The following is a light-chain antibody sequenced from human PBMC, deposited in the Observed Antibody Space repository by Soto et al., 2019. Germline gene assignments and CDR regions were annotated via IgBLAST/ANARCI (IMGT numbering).Light chain of an antibody. J-gene: IGLJ2*01. V-gene: IGLV2-14*01. CDR2: DVS. CDR3: SSYTSSSLRV. Sequence: QSALTQPASVSGSPGQSITISCTGTSSDVGGYNYVSWYQQHPGKAPKLMIYDVSNRPSGVSNRFSGSKSGNMASLTISGLQAEDEADYYCSSYTSSSLRVFGGGTKLTV. CDR1: SSDVGGYNY.